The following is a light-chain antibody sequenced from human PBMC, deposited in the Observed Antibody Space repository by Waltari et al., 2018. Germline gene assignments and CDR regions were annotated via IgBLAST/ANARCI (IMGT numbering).Light chain of an antibody. Sequence: QSALTQPPSASGSPGQSVTISCTGASSDRNFNSVSWYQQHPGKAPKIIIYGVTKRPAGVPDGFSGSKSGNTASLTVSGLQVEDEAHYYCSLSGGINNFVVFGGGTKLTVL. CDR3: SLSGGINNFVV. J-gene: IGLJ2*01. CDR2: GVT. CDR1: SSDRNFNS. V-gene: IGLV2-8*01.